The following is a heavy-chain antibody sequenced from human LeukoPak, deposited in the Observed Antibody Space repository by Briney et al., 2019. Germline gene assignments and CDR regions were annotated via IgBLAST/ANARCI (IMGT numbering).Heavy chain of an antibody. CDR1: GYSISSGYY. CDR3: AREAPGFSAFDI. V-gene: IGHV4-38-2*02. Sequence: KPSETLSLTCAVSGYSISSGYYWGWIRQPPGKGLEWIGSIYHSGSTYYNPSLKSRVTISVDTSKNQFSLKLSSVTAADTAAYYCAREAPGFSAFDIWGQGTMVTVSS. J-gene: IGHJ3*02. D-gene: IGHD6-25*01. CDR2: IYHSGST.